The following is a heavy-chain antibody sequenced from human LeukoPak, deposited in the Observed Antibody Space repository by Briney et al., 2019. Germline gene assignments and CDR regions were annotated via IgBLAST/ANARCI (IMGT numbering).Heavy chain of an antibody. CDR1: GFTFDDYA. J-gene: IGHJ4*02. V-gene: IGHV3-43D*03. CDR2: ISWDGGST. Sequence: GGSLRLSCAASGFTFDDYAMHWVRQAPGKGLEWVSLISWDGGSTYYADSVKGRFTISRDNSKNSLYLQMNSLRAEDTALYYRAKDFRVAGWGIDYWGQGTLVTVSS. CDR3: AKDFRVAGWGIDY. D-gene: IGHD6-19*01.